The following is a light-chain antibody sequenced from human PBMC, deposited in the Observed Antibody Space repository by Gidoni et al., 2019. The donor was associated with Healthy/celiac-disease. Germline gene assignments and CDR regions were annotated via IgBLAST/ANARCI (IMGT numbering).Light chain of an antibody. Sequence: QSDLTQPASVSGSPGQSITISCTGTSSDVGGYNFDSWYQQHPGKAPKLMIYDVSNRPSGVSNRFSGSKSGNTASLTISGLQVEDEADYYCSSYTSSSTYVFGTGTKVTVL. CDR1: SSDVGGYNF. J-gene: IGLJ1*01. CDR2: DVS. CDR3: SSYTSSSTYV. V-gene: IGLV2-14*01.